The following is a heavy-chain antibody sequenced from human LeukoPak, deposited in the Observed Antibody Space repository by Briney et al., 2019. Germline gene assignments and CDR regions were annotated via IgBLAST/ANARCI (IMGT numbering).Heavy chain of an antibody. CDR3: ATSPPAVTMVRGVIGGYFQH. Sequence: GGSLRLSCAASGFTFSDYYMSWIRQAPGKGLEWVSYISSSGSTIYYADSVKGRFTISRDNAKNSLYLQMNSLRAEDTAVYYCATSPPAVTMVRGVIGGYFQHWGQGTLVTVSS. D-gene: IGHD3-10*01. CDR1: GFTFSDYY. J-gene: IGHJ1*01. CDR2: ISSSGSTI. V-gene: IGHV3-11*04.